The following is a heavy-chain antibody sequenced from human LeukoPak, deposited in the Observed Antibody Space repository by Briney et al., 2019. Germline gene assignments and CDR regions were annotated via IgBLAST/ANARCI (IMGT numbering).Heavy chain of an antibody. V-gene: IGHV3-21*01. Sequence: GGSLRLSCAASGFPFINYSINWVRQAPGKGLEWVSSISSSSRYIHYADSVRGRFTISRDDAKNSLYLQMNSLRVEDTAVYYCARDYCSGGNCHSGDYYYIHMDVWGKGTTVTVSS. D-gene: IGHD2-15*01. CDR2: ISSSSRYI. CDR3: ARDYCSGGNCHSGDYYYIHMDV. J-gene: IGHJ6*03. CDR1: GFPFINYS.